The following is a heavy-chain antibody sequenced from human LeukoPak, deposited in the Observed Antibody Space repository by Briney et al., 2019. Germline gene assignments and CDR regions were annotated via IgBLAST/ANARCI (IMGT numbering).Heavy chain of an antibody. CDR3: ARSADGYCSGGSCYFDY. Sequence: PGGSLRLSCAASGFTFSSYSMNWVRQAPGKGLEWVSSISTSSSYIYYADSVKGRFTISRDNAKNSLYLQMNSLRAEDTAVYYCARSADGYCSGGSCYFDYWGQGTLVTVSS. V-gene: IGHV3-21*01. CDR2: ISTSSSYI. D-gene: IGHD2-15*01. J-gene: IGHJ4*02. CDR1: GFTFSSYS.